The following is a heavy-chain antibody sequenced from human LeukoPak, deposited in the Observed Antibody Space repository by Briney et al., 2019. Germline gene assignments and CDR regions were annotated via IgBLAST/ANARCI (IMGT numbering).Heavy chain of an antibody. CDR2: ISAYNGNT. J-gene: IGHJ4*02. Sequence: GASVKVSCKASGYTFTSYGISWVRQAPGQGLEWMGWISAYNGNTNYAQKLQGRVTMTTDTSTSTAYMELRSLRSDDTAVYYCARDFYITMIVAKTQGEDLDYWGQGTLVTVSS. D-gene: IGHD3-22*01. CDR3: ARDFYITMIVAKTQGEDLDY. CDR1: GYTFTSYG. V-gene: IGHV1-18*01.